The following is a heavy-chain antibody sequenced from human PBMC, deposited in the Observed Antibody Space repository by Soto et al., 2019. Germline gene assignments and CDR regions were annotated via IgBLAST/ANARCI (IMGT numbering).Heavy chain of an antibody. CDR1: GYRFTGHG. D-gene: IGHD3-10*01. Sequence: GSVKVSCKASGYRFTGHGLHLGRPAPGQGLQWMGWINPKSGATDYAQKFQGRVTMTRNTSISTAYMELSSLRSEDTAVYYCARGSHLFRGAYYYYGMDVWGQGTTVTVSS. V-gene: IGHV1-2*02. J-gene: IGHJ6*02. CDR2: INPKSGAT. CDR3: ARGSHLFRGAYYYYGMDV.